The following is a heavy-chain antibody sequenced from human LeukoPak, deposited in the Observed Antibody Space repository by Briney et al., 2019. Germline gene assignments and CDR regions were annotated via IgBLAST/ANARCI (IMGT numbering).Heavy chain of an antibody. D-gene: IGHD3-22*01. Sequence: PSETLSLTCTVSGYSISSGYYWGWIRQPPGKGLEWIGSIYHSGSTYYNPSLKSRVTISVDTSKNQFSLKLSSVTAADTAVYYCARGRGDSSGYYYRNYYYYYMDVWGKGTTVTISS. J-gene: IGHJ6*03. CDR3: ARGRGDSSGYYYRNYYYYYMDV. V-gene: IGHV4-38-2*02. CDR2: IYHSGST. CDR1: GYSISSGYY.